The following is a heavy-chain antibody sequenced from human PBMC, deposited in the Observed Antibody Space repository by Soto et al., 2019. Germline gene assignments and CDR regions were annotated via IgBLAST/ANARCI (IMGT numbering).Heavy chain of an antibody. CDR1: GFTFSSYG. D-gene: IGHD3-10*01. V-gene: IGHV3-30*03. Sequence: PGGSLRLSCAASGFTFSSYGMHWVRQAPGKGLEWVAVISYDGSNKYYADSVKGRFTISRDNSKNTLYLQMNSLRAEDTAVYYCARDRAGTMVRGVLDYWGQGTLVTVPQ. CDR3: ARDRAGTMVRGVLDY. CDR2: ISYDGSNK. J-gene: IGHJ4*02.